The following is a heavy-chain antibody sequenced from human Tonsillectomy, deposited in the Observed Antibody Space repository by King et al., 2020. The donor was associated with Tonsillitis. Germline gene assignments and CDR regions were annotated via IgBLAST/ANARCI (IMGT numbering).Heavy chain of an antibody. V-gene: IGHV4-59*01. J-gene: IGHJ6*03. CDR1: GGSISSYY. CDR3: ARGYAGYEYYYYYYMDV. Sequence: QLQESGPGLVKPSETLSLTCTVSGGSISSYYWSWIRQPPGKGLEWIGYIYYSGSTNYNPSLKRRVTISVDTSKNQFSLKLSSVTAADTAVYYCARGYAGYEYYYYYYMDVWGKGTTVTVSS. CDR2: IYYSGST. D-gene: IGHD3-9*01.